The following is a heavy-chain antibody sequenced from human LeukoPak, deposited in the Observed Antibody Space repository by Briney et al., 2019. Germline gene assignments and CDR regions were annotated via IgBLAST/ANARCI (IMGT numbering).Heavy chain of an antibody. CDR3: ARDGTGFSSGLYLYMDV. CDR2: IYSGGST. D-gene: IGHD6-19*01. V-gene: IGHV3-53*01. J-gene: IGHJ6*03. CDR1: GFTVSSNY. Sequence: GGSLRLSHPASGFTVSSNYMSRVRQAPGKGLEWVSVIYSGGSTYYADSVKGRFTISRDNSKNTLYLQMNSLRAEDTAVYYCARDGTGFSSGLYLYMDVWDKGTTVTVSS.